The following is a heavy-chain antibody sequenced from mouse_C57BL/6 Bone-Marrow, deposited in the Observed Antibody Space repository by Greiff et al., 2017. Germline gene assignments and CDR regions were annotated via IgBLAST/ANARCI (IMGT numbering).Heavy chain of an antibody. CDR2: ISSGGSYT. CDR1: GFTFSSYG. D-gene: IGHD2-4*01. J-gene: IGHJ2*01. Sequence: EVTLVESGGDLVKPGGSLKLSCAASGFTFSSYGMSWVRQTPDKRLEWVATISSGGSYTYYPDSVKGRFTISRDNAKNTLYLQMSSLKSEDTAMYYCARHLSTMITTRIFDYWGQGTTLTVSS. V-gene: IGHV5-6*01. CDR3: ARHLSTMITTRIFDY.